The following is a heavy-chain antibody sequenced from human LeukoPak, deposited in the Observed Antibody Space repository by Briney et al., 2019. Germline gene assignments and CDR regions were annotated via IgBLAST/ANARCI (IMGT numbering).Heavy chain of an antibody. CDR3: ARDLAMYYYDSSGCLDY. CDR1: GFTFSSYW. D-gene: IGHD3-22*01. V-gene: IGHV3-7*01. CDR2: IKQDGSEK. J-gene: IGHJ4*02. Sequence: GGSLRLSCAASGFTFSSYWMSWVRQAPGKGLEWVANIKQDGSEKYYADSVKGRFTISRDNSKNTLYLQMSSLRAEDTAVYYCARDLAMYYYDSSGCLDYWGQGTLVTVSS.